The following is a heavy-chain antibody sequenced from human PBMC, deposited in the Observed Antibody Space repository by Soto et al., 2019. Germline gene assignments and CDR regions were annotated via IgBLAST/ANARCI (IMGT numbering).Heavy chain of an antibody. CDR2: ISAYNGNA. Sequence: QVQLVQSGAEVKKPGASVKVSCKASGYTFTSYGISWVRQAPGQGLEWMGWISAYNGNANYAQKLQGRVTMTTDTATSTAYMGLRSLRSDDTAVYYCARVKPIQLWFDFDYWGQGTLVTVSS. CDR3: ARVKPIQLWFDFDY. CDR1: GYTFTSYG. J-gene: IGHJ4*02. V-gene: IGHV1-18*01. D-gene: IGHD5-18*01.